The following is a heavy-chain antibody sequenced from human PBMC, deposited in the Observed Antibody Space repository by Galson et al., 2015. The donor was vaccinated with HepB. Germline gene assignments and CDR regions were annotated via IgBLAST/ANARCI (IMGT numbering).Heavy chain of an antibody. D-gene: IGHD3-22*01. CDR3: AKTPLYDSSGYYHFDY. CDR2: ISGSGGSA. V-gene: IGHV3-23*01. Sequence: SLRLSCAASGFTFSSYAMSWVRQAPGKGLEWVSAISGSGGSAYYADSVKGRFTISRDNSKNTLYPQMNSLRAEDTAVYYCAKTPLYDSSGYYHFDYWGQGTLVTVSS. J-gene: IGHJ4*02. CDR1: GFTFSSYA.